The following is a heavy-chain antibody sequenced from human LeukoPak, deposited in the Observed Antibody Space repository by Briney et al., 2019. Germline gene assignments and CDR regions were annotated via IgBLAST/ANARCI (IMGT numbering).Heavy chain of an antibody. J-gene: IGHJ4*02. V-gene: IGHV4-61*02. Sequence: SQTLSLTXTVSGGSISSGSYYWSWIRQPAGKGLEWIGRIYTSGSTNYNPSLKSRVTMSVDTSKNQFSLKLSSVTAADTAVYYCARDAFNAENYYDSSGSFDYWGQGTLVTVSS. CDR2: IYTSGST. D-gene: IGHD3-22*01. CDR1: GGSISSGSYY. CDR3: ARDAFNAENYYDSSGSFDY.